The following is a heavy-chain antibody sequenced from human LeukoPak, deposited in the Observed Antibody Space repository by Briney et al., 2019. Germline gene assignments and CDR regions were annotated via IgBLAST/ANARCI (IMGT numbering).Heavy chain of an antibody. CDR3: ARGIAAAGTDWFDP. V-gene: IGHV1-2*02. CDR2: ISPNSGGT. Sequence: ASVKVSCKASGYTFTGYYMHWVRQAPGQGLEWMGWISPNSGGTNYAQKFQGRVTMTRDTSISTAYMELSRLRSDDTAVYYCARGIAAAGTDWFDPWGQGTLVTVSS. CDR1: GYTFTGYY. J-gene: IGHJ5*02. D-gene: IGHD6-13*01.